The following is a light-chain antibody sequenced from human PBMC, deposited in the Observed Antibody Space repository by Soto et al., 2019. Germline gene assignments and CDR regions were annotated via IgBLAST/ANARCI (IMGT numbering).Light chain of an antibody. CDR2: GAS. J-gene: IGKJ3*01. Sequence: EIVLTQSPGTLSLSPGEGATLSCRASQSVANNYLAWYQQKPGQAPRLLISGASNRATGIPDRFSGSGSGTDFTLTISRLESEDFAVYYCQQYNNWPLFTFGPGTKVDIK. CDR1: QSVANNY. CDR3: QQYNNWPLFT. V-gene: IGKV3-20*01.